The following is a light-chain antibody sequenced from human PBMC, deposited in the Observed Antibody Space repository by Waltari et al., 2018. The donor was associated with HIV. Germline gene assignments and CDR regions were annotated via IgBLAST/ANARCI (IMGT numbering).Light chain of an antibody. CDR1: QSVSSN. J-gene: IGKJ3*01. CDR3: QQYNNWPPEIT. Sequence: IVIKQSPPTLSVSPGERPTLSCRASQSVSSNLAWYQQKPGQAPRLLVFGASTRATGIPARFSGSGSGTEFTLTISSLQSEDFAVYYCQQYNNWPPEITFGPGTKVDIK. V-gene: IGKV3-15*01. CDR2: GAS.